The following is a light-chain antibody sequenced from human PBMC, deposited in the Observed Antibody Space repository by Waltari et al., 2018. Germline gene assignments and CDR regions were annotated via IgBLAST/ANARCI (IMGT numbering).Light chain of an antibody. CDR1: CRDIGYYIF. CDR3: APCRRSKTVL. CDR2: DVI. J-gene: IGLJ2*01. Sequence: LTQPASVSGSPGQSITIACSGTCRDIGYYIFVSWYQQHPGKAPRVVIFDVIRWPSRVPHPFPRSQSRHTASLALSAVHAENGAAYCCAPCRRSKTVLFGGCTKVTGL. V-gene: IGLV2-14*03.